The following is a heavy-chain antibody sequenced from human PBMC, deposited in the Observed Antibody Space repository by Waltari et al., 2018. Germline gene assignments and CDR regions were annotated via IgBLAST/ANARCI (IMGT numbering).Heavy chain of an antibody. V-gene: IGHV3-53*01. CDR1: GFTVSSNY. CDR3: ARALGSYGVYYGMDV. Sequence: EVQLVESGGGLIQPGGSLRLSCAASGFTVSSNYMSWVRQAPGKGLEWVSVIYSGGSTYYADSVKGRFTISRDNSKNTLYLQMNSLRAEDTAVYYCARALGSYGVYYGMDVWGQGTTVTVSS. D-gene: IGHD1-26*01. CDR2: IYSGGST. J-gene: IGHJ6*02.